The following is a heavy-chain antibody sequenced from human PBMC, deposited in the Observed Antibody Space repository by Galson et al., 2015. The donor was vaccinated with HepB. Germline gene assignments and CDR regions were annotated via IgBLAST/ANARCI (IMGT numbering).Heavy chain of an antibody. Sequence: SLRLSCAASGFTFSSYSMNWVRQAPGKGLEWVSSISSSSSSIYYADSVKGRFTISRDNAKNSPHLQMNSLRAEDTAVYYCARGGSYSSLDYWGQGTLVTVSS. CDR2: ISSSSSSI. V-gene: IGHV3-21*01. J-gene: IGHJ4*02. CDR3: ARGGSYSSLDY. CDR1: GFTFSSYS. D-gene: IGHD6-13*01.